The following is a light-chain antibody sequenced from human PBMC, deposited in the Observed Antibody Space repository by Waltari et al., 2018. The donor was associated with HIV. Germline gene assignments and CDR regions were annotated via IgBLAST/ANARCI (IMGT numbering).Light chain of an antibody. CDR3: SSFANRDGFYVL. V-gene: IGLV2-8*01. CDR2: EVT. Sequence: SALTQPPSASGSPGQSVTLSCTGTNSDIGTYDYVSWYHQHPGKAPKPVISEVTKRPSGVSDRFSGSKAGNTAFLTVSGLQAEDEADYYCSSFANRDGFYVLFGGGTRLTVL. J-gene: IGLJ2*01. CDR1: NSDIGTYDY.